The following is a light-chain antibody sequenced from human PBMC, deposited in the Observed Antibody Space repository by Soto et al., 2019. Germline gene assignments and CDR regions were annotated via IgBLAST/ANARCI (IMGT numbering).Light chain of an antibody. V-gene: IGLV1-40*01. CDR3: QSYDNSLYGYV. CDR1: SSSIGAGYD. Sequence: QSVLTQPPSVSGAPGQRVTISCAGSSSSIGAGYDVHWYQQLPGAAPKLLIYANSNRPSGVPDRFSGSKSGTSASLAITGLQAEDEADYYCQSYDNSLYGYVFGSGTKVHRP. CDR2: ANS. J-gene: IGLJ1*01.